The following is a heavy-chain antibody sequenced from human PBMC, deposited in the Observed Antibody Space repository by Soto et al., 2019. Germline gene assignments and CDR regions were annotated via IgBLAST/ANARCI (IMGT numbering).Heavy chain of an antibody. Sequence: GGSLRLSCAASGFTFSSYGMHWVRQAPGKGLEWVAVISYDGSNKYYADSVKGQFTISRDNSKNTLYQQMNSLRAEDTAVYYCAKDVMEWLFPYGMDVWGQGTTVTVSS. J-gene: IGHJ6*02. CDR1: GFTFSSYG. CDR3: AKDVMEWLFPYGMDV. V-gene: IGHV3-30*18. D-gene: IGHD3-3*01. CDR2: ISYDGSNK.